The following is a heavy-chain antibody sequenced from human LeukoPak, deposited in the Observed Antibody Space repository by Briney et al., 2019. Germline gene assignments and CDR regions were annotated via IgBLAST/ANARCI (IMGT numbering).Heavy chain of an antibody. CDR3: ARDLTAYLGADY. Sequence: ASVKVSCKASGYTFTGYYIHWVRQAPGQGLEWMGWIYPNSGGTKYAQKFQGRVTMTSDTSISTAYMDLSSLRSEDTAVYYCARDLTAYLGADYWGQGTLVTVSS. D-gene: IGHD3-9*01. CDR1: GYTFTGYY. J-gene: IGHJ4*02. V-gene: IGHV1-2*02. CDR2: IYPNSGGT.